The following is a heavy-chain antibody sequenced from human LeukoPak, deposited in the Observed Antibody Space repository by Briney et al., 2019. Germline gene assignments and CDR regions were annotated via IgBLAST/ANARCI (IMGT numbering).Heavy chain of an antibody. V-gene: IGHV1-69*01. J-gene: IGHJ4*02. D-gene: IGHD5-18*01. CDR1: GGTFSSYA. Sequence: ASVKVSCKASGGTFSSYAISWVRQAPGQGLEWMGWIIPIFGTANYAQKFQGRVTITADESTSTAYMELSSLRSEDTAVYYCARVPGYSYDPPFDYWGQGTLVTVSS. CDR3: ARVPGYSYDPPFDY. CDR2: IIPIFGTA.